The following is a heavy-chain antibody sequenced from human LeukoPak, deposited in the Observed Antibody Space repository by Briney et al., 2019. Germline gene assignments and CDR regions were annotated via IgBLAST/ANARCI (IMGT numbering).Heavy chain of an antibody. V-gene: IGHV4-34*01. CDR2: INHSAST. CDR3: ARVATTKWFGAGSLSGAVRSQVIPDY. J-gene: IGHJ4*02. Sequence: SETLSLTCAVYGGSFSGYYWSWIRQPPGKGLECIGEINHSASTNYNPSLKSRVTISVDTSKNQFSLKLSSVTAADTAVYYCARVATTKWFGAGSLSGAVRSQVIPDYWGQGTLVTVSS. CDR1: GGSFSGYY. D-gene: IGHD3-10*01.